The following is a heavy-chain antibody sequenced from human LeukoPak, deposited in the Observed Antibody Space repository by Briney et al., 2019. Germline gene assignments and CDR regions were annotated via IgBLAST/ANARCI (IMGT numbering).Heavy chain of an antibody. CDR1: GYTFTSYG. Sequence: ASVKVSCKASGYTFTSYGISWVRQAPEQGLEWMGWISAYNGNTNYAQKLQGRVTMTTDTSTSTAYMELGSPRSDDTAVYYCASGQGSSWYYYFDYWGQGTLVTVSS. V-gene: IGHV1-18*01. CDR2: ISAYNGNT. J-gene: IGHJ4*02. D-gene: IGHD6-13*01. CDR3: ASGQGSSWYYYFDY.